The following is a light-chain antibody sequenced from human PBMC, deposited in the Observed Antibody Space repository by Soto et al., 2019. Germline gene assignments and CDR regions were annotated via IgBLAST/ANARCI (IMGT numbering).Light chain of an antibody. CDR3: QQHAGSPWT. CDR1: QTVSNNY. V-gene: IGKV3-20*01. J-gene: IGKJ1*01. CDR2: RAS. Sequence: EILLTQSPGTLSLSPGERATLSCRASQTVSNNYLVWYQHKPGRAPRLLIFRASIRAADIPDRFRGSGSGTAFTLTITRLEPEDFAVYYCQQHAGSPWTLGQGTKVEIK.